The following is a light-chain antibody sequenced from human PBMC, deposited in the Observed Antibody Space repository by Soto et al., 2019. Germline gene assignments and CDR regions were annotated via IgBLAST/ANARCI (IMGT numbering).Light chain of an antibody. J-gene: IGLJ3*02. V-gene: IGLV2-8*01. CDR2: EVS. CDR3: TSYVGSNIWV. Sequence: QSVLTQPPSASGSPGQSVTISCTGTSSDVGAYKYVSWYQQYPGKAPKLMIYEVSKRPSGVSDRFSGSKSGNTASLTVSGLQAEYEADYYCTSYVGSNIWVFGGGIKLTVL. CDR1: SSDVGAYKY.